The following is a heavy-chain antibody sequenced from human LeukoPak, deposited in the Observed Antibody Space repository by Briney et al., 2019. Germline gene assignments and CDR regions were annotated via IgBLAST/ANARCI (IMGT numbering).Heavy chain of an antibody. D-gene: IGHD3-3*01. CDR3: TTAQRITIFGVVILPDY. CDR1: GFTFSNAW. V-gene: IGHV3-15*01. J-gene: IGHJ4*02. Sequence: GGSLRLSCAASGFTFSNAWMSWVRQAPGKGLEWVGRIKSKTDGGTTDYAAPVKGRFTISRDDSKNTLYLQMNSLKTEDTAVYYCTTAQRITIFGVVILPDYWGQGTLVTVSS. CDR2: IKSKTDGGTT.